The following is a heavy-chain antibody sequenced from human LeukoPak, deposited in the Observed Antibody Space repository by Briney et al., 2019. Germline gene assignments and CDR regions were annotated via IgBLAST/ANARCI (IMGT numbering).Heavy chain of an antibody. D-gene: IGHD6-6*01. CDR2: MNPNSGNT. Sequence: ASVKVSCKASGYTFTSYDINWVRQATGQGLEWMGWMNPNSGNTGYAQKFQGKVTMTRNTSISTAYMELSSLRSEDTAVYYCARGIKYSSRRNYFDYWGQGTLVTVSS. CDR3: ARGIKYSSRRNYFDY. CDR1: GYTFTSYD. V-gene: IGHV1-8*01. J-gene: IGHJ4*02.